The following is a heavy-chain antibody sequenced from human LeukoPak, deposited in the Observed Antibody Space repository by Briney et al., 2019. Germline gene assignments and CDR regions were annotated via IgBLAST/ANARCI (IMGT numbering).Heavy chain of an antibody. D-gene: IGHD6-19*01. Sequence: GGSLRLSCAASGFTVSSSYMSWVRQAPGKGLEWVSVIYAGGSTYYADSVKGRFTISRDNSKNTLYLQMNSLRAEDTAVYYCARGLYSSGWYSDWGQGTLVTVSS. J-gene: IGHJ1*01. V-gene: IGHV3-53*01. CDR3: ARGLYSSGWYSD. CDR1: GFTVSSSY. CDR2: IYAGGST.